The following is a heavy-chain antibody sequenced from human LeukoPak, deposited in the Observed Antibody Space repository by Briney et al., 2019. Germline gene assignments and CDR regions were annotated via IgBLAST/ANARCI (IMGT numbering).Heavy chain of an antibody. Sequence: GGSLRLSCAASGFTFSSYSMNWVRQAPGEGLEWVSSINYSDNYIYYADSVKGRFTVSRDNAKNSLFLQMNSLRAEDTAVYYCTRASTYGGEYYFDYWGQGTLVTVSS. CDR1: GFTFSSYS. CDR2: INYSDNYI. CDR3: TRASTYGGEYYFDY. V-gene: IGHV3-21*01. J-gene: IGHJ4*02. D-gene: IGHD3-10*01.